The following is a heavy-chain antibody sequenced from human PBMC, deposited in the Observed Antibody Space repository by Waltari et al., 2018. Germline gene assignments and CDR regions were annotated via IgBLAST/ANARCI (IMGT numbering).Heavy chain of an antibody. CDR1: GGTFSSYA. Sequence: QVQLVQSGAEVKKPGSSVKVSCKASGGTFSSYAISWVRQAPGQGLEWMGGIIPIFGTANYAQKFQVRVTITADESTSTAYMELSSLRSEDTAVYYCAREQTASGSYYGAFDIWGQGTMVTVSS. CDR2: IIPIFGTA. D-gene: IGHD1-26*01. V-gene: IGHV1-69*12. J-gene: IGHJ3*02. CDR3: AREQTASGSYYGAFDI.